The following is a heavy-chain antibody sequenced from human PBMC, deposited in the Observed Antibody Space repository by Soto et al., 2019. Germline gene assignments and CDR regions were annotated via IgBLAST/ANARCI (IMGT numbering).Heavy chain of an antibody. CDR2: ISAYNGNT. CDR1: GYTFTSYG. D-gene: IGHD5-18*01. V-gene: IGHV1-18*01. CDR3: AREGVDTAMVSRQDYYYYMDV. J-gene: IGHJ6*03. Sequence: VKVSCKASGYTFTSYGISWVRQAPGQGLEWMGWISAYNGNTNYAQKLQGRVTMTTDTSTSTAYMELRSLRSDDTAVYYCAREGVDTAMVSRQDYYYYMDVWGKGTTVTVSS.